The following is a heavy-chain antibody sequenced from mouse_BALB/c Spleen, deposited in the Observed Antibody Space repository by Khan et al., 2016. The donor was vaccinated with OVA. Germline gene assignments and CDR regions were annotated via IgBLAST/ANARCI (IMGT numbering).Heavy chain of an antibody. Sequence: EVQLQESGPGLVKPSQSLSLTCTVTGYSITSDYAWNWIRQFPGNKLEWMGYISYSGRTSYNPSLKRRISIPRDTSKNQFFLPLNSVTTESTATYYCARSVTITTVVATDFDYWAKAPLSQSPQ. J-gene: IGHJ2*01. D-gene: IGHD1-1*01. CDR3: ARSVTITTVVATDFDY. CDR1: GYSITSDYA. V-gene: IGHV3-2*02. CDR2: ISYSGRT.